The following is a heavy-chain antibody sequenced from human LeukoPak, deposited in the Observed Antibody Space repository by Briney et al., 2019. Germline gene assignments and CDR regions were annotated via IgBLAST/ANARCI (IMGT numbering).Heavy chain of an antibody. Sequence: SETLSLTCTVSGGSISSSSYYWGRIRQPPGKGLEWIGSIYYSGSTYYNPSLKSRVTISVDTSKNQFSLKLSSVTAADTAVYYCARESSSWPSQENWFDPWGQGTLVTVSS. CDR3: ARESSSWPSQENWFDP. CDR2: IYYSGST. V-gene: IGHV4-39*02. J-gene: IGHJ5*02. CDR1: GGSISSSSYY. D-gene: IGHD6-13*01.